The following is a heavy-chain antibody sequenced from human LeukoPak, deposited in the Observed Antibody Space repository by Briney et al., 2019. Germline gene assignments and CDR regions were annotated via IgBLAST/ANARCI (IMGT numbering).Heavy chain of an antibody. J-gene: IGHJ4*02. D-gene: IGHD6-25*01. CDR1: GGSVTSTNW. CDR3: AREGGFYRPLDY. Sequence: PSETLSLTCDVSGGSVTSTNWRTWFRQPPGKGLEWIGEVHLDGRTNYNPSLKSRLVMSADLPENHISLKLTSVTAADTAVYYCAREGGFYRPLDYSGQGTVVTVSS. V-gene: IGHV4-4*02. CDR2: VHLDGRT.